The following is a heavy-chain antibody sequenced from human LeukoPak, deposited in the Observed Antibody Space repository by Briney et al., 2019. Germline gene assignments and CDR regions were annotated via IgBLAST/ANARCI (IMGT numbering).Heavy chain of an antibody. J-gene: IGHJ4*02. D-gene: IGHD3/OR15-3a*01. CDR2: ISWNSGRI. CDR3: AKGVYYDFWSGRFDS. Sequence: PGRSLRLSCAASGFTFEDYAMHWVRQAPGKGLDWVSGISWNSGRIGYADSVKGRFTISRDNAKNSLYLQMNSLRVEDMALYYCAKGVYYDFWSGRFDSWGQGTLVTVSS. V-gene: IGHV3-9*03. CDR1: GFTFEDYA.